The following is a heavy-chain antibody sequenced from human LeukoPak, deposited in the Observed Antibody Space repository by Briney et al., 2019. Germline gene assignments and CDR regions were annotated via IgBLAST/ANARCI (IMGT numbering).Heavy chain of an antibody. CDR3: ARDLPPGSSGWYLGY. J-gene: IGHJ4*02. CDR2: ISSSSSTI. Sequence: GGSLRLSCAASGFTFSSYSMIWVRQAPGQGLEWVSYISSSSSTIYYADSVKGRFTISRDNAKNSLYLQMNSLRDEDTAVYYCARDLPPGSSGWYLGYWGQGTLVTVSS. V-gene: IGHV3-48*02. CDR1: GFTFSSYS. D-gene: IGHD6-19*01.